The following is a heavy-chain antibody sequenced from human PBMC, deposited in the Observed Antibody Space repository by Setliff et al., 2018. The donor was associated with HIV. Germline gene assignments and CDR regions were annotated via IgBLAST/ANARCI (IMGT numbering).Heavy chain of an antibody. D-gene: IGHD3-3*01. CDR3: ARVAWYYSFWSGLGDAFDI. CDR2: ISAYSGNT. Sequence: ASVKVSCKASGYTFTSYGISWVRQAPGQGLEWMGWISAYSGNTNYAQKLQGRVTMTTDTSTSTAYMELRSLRSDDTAVFYCARVAWYYSFWSGLGDAFDIWGQGTMVTVSS. V-gene: IGHV1-18*01. CDR1: GYTFTSYG. J-gene: IGHJ3*02.